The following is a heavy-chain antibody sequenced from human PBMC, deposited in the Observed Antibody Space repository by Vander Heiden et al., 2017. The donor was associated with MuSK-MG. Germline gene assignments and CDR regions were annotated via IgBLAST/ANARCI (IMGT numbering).Heavy chain of an antibody. CDR2: VSDDGTKK. D-gene: IGHD2-15*01. Sequence: QVQLVESGGGMVQPGRSLRLSCAASGFTFSSYAMHWVRQAPGKGLECVAVVSDDGTKKYYADSVGRFTISRDNSKNTLYLQMSSLRAEDTAVYYCVRDGGEGYNHLDYWGQGTLVTVSS. CDR3: VRDGGEGYNHLDY. J-gene: IGHJ4*02. CDR1: GFTFSSYA. V-gene: IGHV3-30*04.